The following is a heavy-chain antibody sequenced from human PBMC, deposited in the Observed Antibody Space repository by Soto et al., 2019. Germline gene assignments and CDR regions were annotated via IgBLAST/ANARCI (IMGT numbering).Heavy chain of an antibody. Sequence: GGSLRLSCAASGFTFSSYAMHWVRQAPGKGLEWVAVISYDGSNKYYADSVKGRFTISRDNSKNTLYLQMNSLRAEDTAVYYCARGEFDYWGQGTLVTVSS. CDR2: ISYDGSNK. J-gene: IGHJ4*02. CDR3: ARGEFDY. CDR1: GFTFSSYA. V-gene: IGHV3-30-3*01.